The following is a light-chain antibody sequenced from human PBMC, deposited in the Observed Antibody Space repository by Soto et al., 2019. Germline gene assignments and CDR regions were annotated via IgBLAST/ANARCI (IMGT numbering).Light chain of an antibody. Sequence: EFLFTQVLGTRPLSPGERATLSCRASQSVSISYLAWYQQKPGQAPRLLIYGASSRATGIPDRFSGSGSGTDFTLTISRLEHEDFAVYYWQQYGSSPVTFGQGTKVDI. CDR3: QQYGSSPVT. CDR1: QSVSISY. J-gene: IGKJ1*01. V-gene: IGKV3-20*01. CDR2: GAS.